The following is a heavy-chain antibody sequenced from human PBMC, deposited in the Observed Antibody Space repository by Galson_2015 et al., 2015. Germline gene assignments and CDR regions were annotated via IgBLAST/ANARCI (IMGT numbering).Heavy chain of an antibody. J-gene: IGHJ4*02. CDR3: ARQVAIYGLFDY. CDR1: GFTFSDYY. D-gene: IGHD4-17*01. CDR2: ISTSGSEI. Sequence: SLRLSCAASGFTFSDYYMSWLRQAPGKGLEWVSSISTSGSEINYADSVKGRFTIYRDNAKNSLFLQMNSLRADDTAEYFCARQVAIYGLFDYWGRGTLVTVSS. V-gene: IGHV3-11*01.